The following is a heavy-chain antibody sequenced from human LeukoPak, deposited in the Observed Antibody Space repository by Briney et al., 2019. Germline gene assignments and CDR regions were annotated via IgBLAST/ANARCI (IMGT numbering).Heavy chain of an antibody. CDR2: ISTYNGDT. J-gene: IGHJ4*02. CDR3: LRDAQRPRLTPDY. V-gene: IGHV1-18*01. D-gene: IGHD6-25*01. Sequence: ASVKVSCKASGYTFNTYGISWVRQAPGQGLEWMGWISTYNGDTNYVQSLQGRVTLTTATSTSTAYMELMSLRSDDTAVYYCLRDAQRPRLTPDYWGQGTLVTVSS. CDR1: GYTFNTYG.